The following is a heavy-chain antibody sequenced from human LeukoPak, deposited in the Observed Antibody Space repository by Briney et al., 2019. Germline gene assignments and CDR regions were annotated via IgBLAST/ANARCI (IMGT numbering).Heavy chain of an antibody. Sequence: PSETLSLTCTVSGGSISSSGYYWGWIRQPPGKDLEWIGSIYYSGGTYYNPSLKSRVTISVDTSKNQFSLRLSSVTAADTAVYYCARHMYTSSWTNFDFWGQGTLVTVSS. CDR3: ARHMYTSSWTNFDF. CDR1: GGSISSSGYY. J-gene: IGHJ4*02. CDR2: IYYSGGT. V-gene: IGHV4-39*07. D-gene: IGHD6-13*01.